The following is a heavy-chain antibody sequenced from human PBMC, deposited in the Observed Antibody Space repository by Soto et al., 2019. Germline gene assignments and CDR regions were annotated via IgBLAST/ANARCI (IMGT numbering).Heavy chain of an antibody. CDR2: IYCSGST. CDR1: GGSISSYY. Sequence: PSETLSLTCTVSGGSISSYYWSWIRQPPGKGLEWIGYIYCSGSTNYNPSLKSRVTISVDTSKNQFSLKLSSVTAADTAVYYCARLVFGVVITRNWFDPWGQGTLVTVSS. J-gene: IGHJ5*02. V-gene: IGHV4-59*08. D-gene: IGHD3-3*01. CDR3: ARLVFGVVITRNWFDP.